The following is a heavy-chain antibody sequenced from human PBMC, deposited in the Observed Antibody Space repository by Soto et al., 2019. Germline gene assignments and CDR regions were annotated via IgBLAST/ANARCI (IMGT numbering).Heavy chain of an antibody. D-gene: IGHD3-22*01. Sequence: ASETLSLTCAVYGGSFSGYYWSWIRQPPGKGLEWIGEINHSGSTNYNPSLKSRVTISVDTSKNQFSLKLSSVTAADTAVYYCAGASSGYYYYYYGMDVWGQGTTVTVSS. CDR1: GGSFSGYY. CDR3: AGASSGYYYYYYGMDV. CDR2: INHSGST. V-gene: IGHV4-34*01. J-gene: IGHJ6*02.